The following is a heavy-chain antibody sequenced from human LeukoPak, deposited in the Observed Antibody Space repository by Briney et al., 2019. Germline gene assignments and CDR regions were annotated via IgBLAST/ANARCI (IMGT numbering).Heavy chain of an antibody. CDR2: ISAYNGHT. Sequence: ASVKVSCKASGYTFNIYGITWVRQAPGQGLEWMGWISAYNGHTNYAQSLQGRVTMTTDTSTSTAYMELSSLRSEDTAVYYCARASSYSSGWDFDYWGQGTLVTVSS. V-gene: IGHV1-18*01. CDR3: ARASSYSSGWDFDY. D-gene: IGHD6-19*01. J-gene: IGHJ4*02. CDR1: GYTFNIYG.